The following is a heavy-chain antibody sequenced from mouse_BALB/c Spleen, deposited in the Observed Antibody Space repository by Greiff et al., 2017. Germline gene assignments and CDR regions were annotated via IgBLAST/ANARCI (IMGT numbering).Heavy chain of an antibody. CDR2: INPSNGRT. Sequence: QVQLQQPGAELVKPGASVKLSCKASGYTFTSYWMHWVKQRPGQGLEWIGEINPSNGRTNYNEKFKSKATLTVDKSSSTAYMQLSSLTSEDSAVYYCARWLLGIAYWGQGTLVTVSA. V-gene: IGHV1S81*02. J-gene: IGHJ3*01. D-gene: IGHD2-3*01. CDR1: GYTFTSYW. CDR3: ARWLLGIAY.